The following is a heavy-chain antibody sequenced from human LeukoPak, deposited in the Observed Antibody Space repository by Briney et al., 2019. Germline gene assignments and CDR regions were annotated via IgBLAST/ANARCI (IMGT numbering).Heavy chain of an antibody. Sequence: GGSLRLSCAASGFTVSSNYMSWVRQAPGKGLEWVSVIYSGGGTYYADSVKGRFTISRDNSKNTLYLQMNSPRAEDTAVYYCAREHALRWSRFDYWGQGTLVTVSS. CDR2: IYSGGGT. V-gene: IGHV3-66*02. CDR1: GFTVSSNY. J-gene: IGHJ4*02. CDR3: AREHALRWSRFDY. D-gene: IGHD4-23*01.